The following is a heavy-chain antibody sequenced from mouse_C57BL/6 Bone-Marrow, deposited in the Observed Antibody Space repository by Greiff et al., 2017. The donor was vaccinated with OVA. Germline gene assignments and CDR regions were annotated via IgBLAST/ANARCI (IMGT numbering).Heavy chain of an antibody. CDR1: GYTFTSYW. V-gene: IGHV1-64*01. J-gene: IGHJ4*01. Sequence: QVQLQQPGAELVKPGASVKLSCKASGYTFTSYWMHWVKQRPGQGLEWIGLIHPNSGSTKYNEKFKRKATLTVDKSSSPAYMQLSSLTSEDSAVYYCARSGYRNYGGARDYWGQGTSVTVSS. CDR3: ARSGYRNYGGARDY. D-gene: IGHD2-5*01. CDR2: IHPNSGST.